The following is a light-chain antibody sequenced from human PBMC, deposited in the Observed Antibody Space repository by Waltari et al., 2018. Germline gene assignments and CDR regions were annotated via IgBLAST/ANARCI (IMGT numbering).Light chain of an antibody. J-gene: IGKJ5*01. Sequence: DIQMTQSPSSLSASVGDRVTITCRASQSISSYLNWYQQKPGRAPKLLIYAASSLRSGVPSRFSGSGSGTDFTLTISSLQPEDFATYYCQQSSSTPQSTFGQGTRLEFK. CDR2: AAS. CDR3: QQSSSTPQST. V-gene: IGKV1-39*01. CDR1: QSISSY.